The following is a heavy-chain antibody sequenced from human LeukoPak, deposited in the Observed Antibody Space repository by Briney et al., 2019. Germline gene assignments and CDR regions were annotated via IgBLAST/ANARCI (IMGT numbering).Heavy chain of an antibody. CDR1: GFTFSSYG. J-gene: IGHJ4*02. Sequence: GGSLRLSCAASGFTFSSYGMHWVRQAPGKGLEWVAVISYDGSNKFYADSVKGRFTISRDTSKNTLSLQMNSLRAEDTAVYYCARLGYYDFWSGYYETSFDYWGQGTLVTVSS. V-gene: IGHV3-30*03. CDR2: ISYDGSNK. D-gene: IGHD3-3*01. CDR3: ARLGYYDFWSGYYETSFDY.